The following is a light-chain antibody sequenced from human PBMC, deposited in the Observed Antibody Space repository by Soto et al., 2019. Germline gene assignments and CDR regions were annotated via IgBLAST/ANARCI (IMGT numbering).Light chain of an antibody. J-gene: IGKJ1*01. CDR1: QSVSSSY. Sequence: EIVLTQSPGTLSLSPGERATLSCRASQSVSSSYLAWYQQKPGQAPRLLIYGASSRATGIPDRFSGSGSGTDFTLTISRLEHADFAVYYCQQYGSSPFWTFGQGTKVDIK. CDR3: QQYGSSPFWT. V-gene: IGKV3-20*01. CDR2: GAS.